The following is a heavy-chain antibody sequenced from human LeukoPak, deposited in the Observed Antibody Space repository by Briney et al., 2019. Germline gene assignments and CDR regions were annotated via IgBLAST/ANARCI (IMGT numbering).Heavy chain of an antibody. CDR3: ARPGWNYYDSSGYFDY. J-gene: IGHJ4*02. V-gene: IGHV4-4*07. CDR2: IHSSGTT. Sequence: SETLSLTCTVSGASISSDYWSWIRQPAAKGLEWIGRIHSSGTTNYNPALKSRVTISVDTSENQFSLKLSSVTAADTAVYYCARPGWNYYDSSGYFDYWGQGTLVTVSS. CDR1: GASISSDY. D-gene: IGHD3-22*01.